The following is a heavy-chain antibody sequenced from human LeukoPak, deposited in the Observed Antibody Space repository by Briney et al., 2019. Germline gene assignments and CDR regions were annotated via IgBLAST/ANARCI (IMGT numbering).Heavy chain of an antibody. CDR2: IYHSGST. J-gene: IGHJ4*02. Sequence: SETLSLTCTVSAYSISSGYYWGWIRQPPGKGLECIGTIYHSGSTYYNPSLRSRVTISVDTSKNQFSLRLSSVTAADTAVYYCARSSRGWSTFDNWGQGTLVTVSS. D-gene: IGHD6-19*01. CDR3: ARSSRGWSTFDN. V-gene: IGHV4-38-2*02. CDR1: AYSISSGYY.